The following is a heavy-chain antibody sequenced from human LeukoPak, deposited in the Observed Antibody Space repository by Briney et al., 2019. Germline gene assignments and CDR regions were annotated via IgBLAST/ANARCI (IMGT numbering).Heavy chain of an antibody. V-gene: IGHV3-7*01. CDR2: IKQDGSEK. Sequence: GGSLRLSCAASGFTFSDYYMSWIRQAPGKGLEWVANIKQDGSEKYYVDSVKGRFTISRDNAKNSLYLQMNSLRAEDTAVYYCARDSYYDSSGSFDYWGQGTLVTVSS. CDR1: GFTFSDYY. CDR3: ARDSYYDSSGSFDY. J-gene: IGHJ4*02. D-gene: IGHD3-22*01.